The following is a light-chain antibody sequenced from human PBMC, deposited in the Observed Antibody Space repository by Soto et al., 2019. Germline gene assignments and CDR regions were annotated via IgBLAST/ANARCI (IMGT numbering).Light chain of an antibody. CDR2: AAS. CDR1: QGISNY. J-gene: IGKJ4*01. Sequence: DIQMTQSPSSLSASVGDRVTITCRASQGISNYLAWYQQKPGKVPKLLIYAASTWPSGVPSRFSGSGSGTDFTLTISSLQPEDVATYYCQKYNSAPSLTFGGGTKVEIK. CDR3: QKYNSAPSLT. V-gene: IGKV1-27*01.